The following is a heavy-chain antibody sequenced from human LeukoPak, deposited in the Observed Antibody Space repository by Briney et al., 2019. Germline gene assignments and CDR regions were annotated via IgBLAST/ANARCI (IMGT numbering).Heavy chain of an antibody. V-gene: IGHV3-30*19. D-gene: IGHD5-12*01. CDR1: GFTFSSYG. CDR3: VSPTADYPFLYYFDS. J-gene: IGHJ4*02. Sequence: GGSLRLSCAASGFTFSSYGMHWVRQAPGKGLEWVAVISSDGNSKNFALSVKGRFDISRDNSKNTLFLQMNNLRSEDTALYYCVSPTADYPFLYYFDSWGQGTLVTVSS. CDR2: ISSDGNSK.